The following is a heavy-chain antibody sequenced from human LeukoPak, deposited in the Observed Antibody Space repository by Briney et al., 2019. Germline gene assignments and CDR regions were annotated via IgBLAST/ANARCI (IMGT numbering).Heavy chain of an antibody. CDR1: GYTFTSYG. CDR3: ARDPRSNYGDYVDY. D-gene: IGHD4-11*01. J-gene: IGHJ4*02. V-gene: IGHV1-18*01. Sequence: ASVKVSCKASGYTFTSYGISWVRQAPGQGLEWMGWIGAYNGNTNYAQKLQGRVTMTTDTSTSTAYMELRSLRSDDTAVYYCARDPRSNYGDYVDYWGQGTLVTVSS. CDR2: IGAYNGNT.